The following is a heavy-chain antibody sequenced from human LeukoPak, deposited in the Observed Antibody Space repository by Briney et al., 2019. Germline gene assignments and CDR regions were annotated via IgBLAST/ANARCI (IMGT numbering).Heavy chain of an antibody. CDR1: GYTFTGYY. CDR3: ARVKNSKEYDFWSGYYYNWFDP. V-gene: IGHV1-2*02. CDR2: INPNSGGT. Sequence: ASVKVSCKASGYTFTGYYMHWVRQAPGQGLEWMGWINPNSGGTNYAQKFQGRVTMTRDTSISTAYMELSRLRSDDTAVYYCARVKNSKEYDFWSGYYYNWFDPWGQGTLVTVSS. J-gene: IGHJ5*02. D-gene: IGHD3-3*01.